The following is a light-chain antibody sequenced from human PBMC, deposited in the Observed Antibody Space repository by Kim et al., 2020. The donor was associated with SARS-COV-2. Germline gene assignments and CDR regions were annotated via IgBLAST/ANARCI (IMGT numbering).Light chain of an antibody. V-gene: IGLV3-19*01. J-gene: IGLJ2*01. CDR1: SLRSYY. Sequence: AWGQTVRITCQGDSLRSYYATGYQQKPGQAPIVVIYGKNNRPSGIPDRFSGSSSGNTASLTITGTQAGDEADYYCNSRGSNDNVVFGGGTKLTVL. CDR3: NSRGSNDNVV. CDR2: GKN.